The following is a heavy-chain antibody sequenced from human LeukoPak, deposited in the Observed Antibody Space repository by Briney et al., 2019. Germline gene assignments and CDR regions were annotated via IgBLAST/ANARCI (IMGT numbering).Heavy chain of an antibody. Sequence: ASVKVSCKASGYTFTSYDINWVRQATGQGLEWMGWMNPNSGNTGYAQKFQGRVTMTRNTSISTAYMELSSLRSEDTAVYYCARDSGTTGEVKFDPWGQGTLVTVSS. CDR1: GYTFTSYD. D-gene: IGHD3-10*01. CDR2: MNPNSGNT. CDR3: ARDSGTTGEVKFDP. V-gene: IGHV1-8*01. J-gene: IGHJ5*02.